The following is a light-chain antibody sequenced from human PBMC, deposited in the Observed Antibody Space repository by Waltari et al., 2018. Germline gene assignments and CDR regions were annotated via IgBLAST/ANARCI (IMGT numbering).Light chain of an antibody. J-gene: IGKJ4*01. CDR3: QQYENLPLT. V-gene: IGKV1-33*01. CDR2: DAS. Sequence: DIQMTQSPSSLSASVGDRVTITCQASQDITNYLNWYQQKPGKAPKLLINDASKLETGVPSRFSGSGSGTDFTFTISSLQPEDIATYYCQQYENLPLTFGGGTKVKIK. CDR1: QDITNY.